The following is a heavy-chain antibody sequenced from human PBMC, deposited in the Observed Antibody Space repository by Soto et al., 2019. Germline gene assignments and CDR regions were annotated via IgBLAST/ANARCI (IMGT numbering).Heavy chain of an antibody. CDR3: ASPYSSSWYGQGDVDY. D-gene: IGHD6-13*01. CDR1: GGSISSSSYY. Sequence: QLQLQESGPGLVKPSETLSLTCTVSGGSISSSSYYWGWIRQPPGKGLEWIGSIYYSGSTYYNPSLKSRVTISVDTSKNQFSLKLSSVTAADTAVYYCASPYSSSWYGQGDVDYWGQGTLVTVSS. J-gene: IGHJ4*02. CDR2: IYYSGST. V-gene: IGHV4-39*01.